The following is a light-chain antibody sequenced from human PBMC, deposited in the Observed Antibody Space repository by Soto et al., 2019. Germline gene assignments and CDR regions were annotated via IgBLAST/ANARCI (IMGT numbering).Light chain of an antibody. V-gene: IGKV1-5*03. J-gene: IGKJ1*01. CDR3: QQYNSYSPT. CDR2: KAS. Sequence: DIQMTQSPSTLSAFVGDRVTITCRASQSISSWLAWYQQKPGKAPKLLIYKASTLESGVPSRFSGSGFGTEFTLTISSLQPDDFAIYYCQQYNSYSPTFGQGTKVEIK. CDR1: QSISSW.